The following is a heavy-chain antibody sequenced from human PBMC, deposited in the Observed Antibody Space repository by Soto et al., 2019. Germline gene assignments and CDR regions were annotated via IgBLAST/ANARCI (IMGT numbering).Heavy chain of an antibody. V-gene: IGHV1-69*13. CDR3: TTDSYSSITIVRFDY. D-gene: IGHD2-2*01. Sequence: SVKVSCKASGGTFSSYAISWVRQAPGQGLEWMGGIIPIFGTANYAQKFQGRVTITADESTSTAYMELSSLRSGDTAVYYCTTDSYSSITIVRFDYWGHGTLVTVSS. CDR1: GGTFSSYA. CDR2: IIPIFGTA. J-gene: IGHJ4*01.